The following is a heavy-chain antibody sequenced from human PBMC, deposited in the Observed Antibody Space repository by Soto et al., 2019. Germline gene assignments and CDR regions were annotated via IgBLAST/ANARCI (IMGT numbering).Heavy chain of an antibody. D-gene: IGHD3-22*01. CDR3: ARGPYNYDSSGYLNWFDP. V-gene: IGHV4-30-2*01. CDR1: GGSISSGGYS. Sequence: QLQLQESGSGLVKPSQTLSLTCAVSGGSISSGGYSWSWIRQPPGKGLEWIGYIYHSGRTYYNPSLTSRVTISVDRSKNQFSLKLSSVTAADTAVYYCARGPYNYDSSGYLNWFDPWGQGTLVTVSS. J-gene: IGHJ5*02. CDR2: IYHSGRT.